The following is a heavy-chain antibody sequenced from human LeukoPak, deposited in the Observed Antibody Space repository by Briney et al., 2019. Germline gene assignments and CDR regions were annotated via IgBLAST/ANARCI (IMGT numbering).Heavy chain of an antibody. D-gene: IGHD1-26*01. J-gene: IGHJ4*02. CDR2: IYYSGST. CDR3: ARVGATTLHDY. V-gene: IGHV4-59*02. Sequence: SETLSLTCTVSGGSVSSYYWSWIRQPPGKGLEWIGYIYYSGSTNYNPSLKSRVTISVDTSKNQFSLKLSSVTAADTAVYYCARVGATTLHDYWGQGTLVTVSS. CDR1: GGSVSSYY.